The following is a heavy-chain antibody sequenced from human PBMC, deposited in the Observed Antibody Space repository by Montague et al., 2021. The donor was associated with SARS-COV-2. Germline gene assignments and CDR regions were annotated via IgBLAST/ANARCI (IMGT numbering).Heavy chain of an antibody. J-gene: IGHJ3*02. CDR2: YAVCGWT. V-gene: IGHV4-59*08. CDR3: ARQENSSGWFKTDAFDI. CDR1: SPATVSCNS. D-gene: IGHD6-19*01. Sequence: SETLSLTCPVSSPATVSCNSGADRKRPRLNSRHQMRSYAVCGWTNYNPSLKSRVTISVDKSKNQFSLKLSSVTAADTAVYYCARQENSSGWFKTDAFDIWGQGTMVTVSS.